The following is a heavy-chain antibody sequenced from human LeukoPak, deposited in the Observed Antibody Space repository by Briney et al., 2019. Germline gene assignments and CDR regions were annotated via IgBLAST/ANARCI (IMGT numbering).Heavy chain of an antibody. Sequence: PGGSLRLSCAASGFTFSSYWMSWVRQAPGKGLEGVANIKQDGSEKYYVDSVKGRFTISRDNAKNSLYLQMNSLRAEDAAVYYCARDAPDMVRGGIDYWGQGTLVTVSS. V-gene: IGHV3-7*03. CDR2: IKQDGSEK. CDR1: GFTFSSYW. J-gene: IGHJ4*02. CDR3: ARDAPDMVRGGIDY. D-gene: IGHD3-10*01.